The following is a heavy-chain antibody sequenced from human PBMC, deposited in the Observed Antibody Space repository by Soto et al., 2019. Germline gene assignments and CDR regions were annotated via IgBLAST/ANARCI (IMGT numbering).Heavy chain of an antibody. CDR1: GGSISSYY. CDR2: IYYSGST. Sequence: PSETLSLTCTVSGGSISSYYWSWIRQPPGKGLEWIGYIYYSGSTNYNPSLKSRVTISVDTSKNQFSLKLSSVTAADTAVYYCARDHGSGTYYYYYGMDVWGQGTTVTVSS. D-gene: IGHD3-10*01. V-gene: IGHV4-59*01. CDR3: ARDHGSGTYYYYYGMDV. J-gene: IGHJ6*02.